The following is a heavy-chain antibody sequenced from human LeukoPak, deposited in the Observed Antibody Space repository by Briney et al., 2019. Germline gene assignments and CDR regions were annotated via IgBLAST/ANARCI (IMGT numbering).Heavy chain of an antibody. Sequence: SVNVSCKASGFTFTSSAVQWVRQARGQRLEWIGWIVVGSGNTNYAQKFQERVTITRDMSTSTAYMELSSLRSEDTAVYYCAADPPRDGYNYHYWGQGTLVTVSS. CDR2: IVVGSGNT. D-gene: IGHD5-24*01. CDR3: AADPPRDGYNYHY. CDR1: GFTFTSSA. V-gene: IGHV1-58*01. J-gene: IGHJ4*02.